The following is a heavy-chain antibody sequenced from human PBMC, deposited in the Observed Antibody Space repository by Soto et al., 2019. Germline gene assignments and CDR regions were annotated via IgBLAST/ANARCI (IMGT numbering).Heavy chain of an antibody. D-gene: IGHD6-19*01. CDR1: GGSISSYY. CDR2: IYYSGST. Sequence: SETLSLTCTVSGGSISSYYWSWIRQPPGKGLEWIGYIYYSGSTNYNPSLKSRVTISVDTSKNQFSLKLSSVTAADTAVYYCARLSAQTAVGGYYYHYYMDVWGKGTTVTVSS. V-gene: IGHV4-59*08. CDR3: ARLSAQTAVGGYYYHYYMDV. J-gene: IGHJ6*03.